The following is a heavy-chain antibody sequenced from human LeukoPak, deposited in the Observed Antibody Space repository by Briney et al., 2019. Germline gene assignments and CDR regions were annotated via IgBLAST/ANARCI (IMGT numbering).Heavy chain of an antibody. CDR3: ARGAATTSYGGFDP. CDR1: GYTFTGYY. CDR2: INPNSGGT. D-gene: IGHD4/OR15-4a*01. J-gene: IGHJ5*02. Sequence: GASVNVSCKSSGYTFTGYYMHWVRQAPGQGLEWMGRINPNSGGTNYAQKFQGRVTMTRDTSISTAYMELSRLRSDDTAVYYCARGAATTSYGGFDPWGQGTLVTVSS. V-gene: IGHV1-2*06.